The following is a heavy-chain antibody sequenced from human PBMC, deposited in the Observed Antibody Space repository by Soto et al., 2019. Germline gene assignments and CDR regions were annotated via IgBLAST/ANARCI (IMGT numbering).Heavy chain of an antibody. CDR1: GYTFTSYG. V-gene: IGHV1-18*01. J-gene: IGHJ4*02. CDR2: ISAYNGNT. D-gene: IGHD4-4*01. CDR3: ARVATTDDYFDY. Sequence: ASVKVSCKASGYTFTSYGISWVRQAPGQGLEWMGWISAYNGNTNYAQKLQGRVTMTTDTSTSTAYMELRSLRSDDTAGYYCARVATTDDYFDYWGQGTLVTVYS.